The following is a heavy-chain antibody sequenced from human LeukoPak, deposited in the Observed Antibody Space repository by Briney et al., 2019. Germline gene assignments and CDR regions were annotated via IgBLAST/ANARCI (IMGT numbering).Heavy chain of an antibody. J-gene: IGHJ4*02. CDR3: ARDRGDTVMASPFDY. D-gene: IGHD4-11*01. CDR1: GGSIRSYY. V-gene: IGHV4-59*01. Sequence: SETLSLTCTVSGGSIRSYYWSWIRQPPGKGLEWIGYIYYSGSTNYNPSLKSRVTISVDTSKNQFSLKLSSVTAADTAVYYCARDRGDTVMASPFDYWGQGTLVTVSS. CDR2: IYYSGST.